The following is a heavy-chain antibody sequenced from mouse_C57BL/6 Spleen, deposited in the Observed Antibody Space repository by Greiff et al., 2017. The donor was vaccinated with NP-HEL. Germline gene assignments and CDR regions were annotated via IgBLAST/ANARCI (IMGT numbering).Heavy chain of an antibody. D-gene: IGHD2-2*01. CDR2: ISYDGSN. V-gene: IGHV3-6*01. J-gene: IGHJ2*01. CDR3: AREGYPYYFDY. Sequence: EVKLMESGPGLVKPSQSLSLTCSVTGYSITSGYYWNWIRQFPGNKLEWMGYISYDGSNNYNPSLKNRISITRDTSKNQFFLKLNSVTTEDTATYYCAREGYPYYFDYWGQGTTLTVSS. CDR1: GYSITSGYY.